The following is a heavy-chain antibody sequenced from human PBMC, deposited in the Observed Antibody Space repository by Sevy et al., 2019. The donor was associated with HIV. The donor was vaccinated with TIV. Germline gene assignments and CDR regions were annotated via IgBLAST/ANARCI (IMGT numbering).Heavy chain of an antibody. CDR3: ARSGEELALNCFDP. CDR1: GGSISDYY. CDR2: VFYTGST. V-gene: IGHV4-59*01. J-gene: IGHJ5*02. Sequence: SETLSLTCSVSGGSISDYYWIWIRQPPGKGLEWIGFVFYTGSTNYNPSLESRVTMSVDMSKNQFSLKLSSVTAADTAVYFCARSGEELALNCFDPWGQGTLVTVSS. D-gene: IGHD1-26*01.